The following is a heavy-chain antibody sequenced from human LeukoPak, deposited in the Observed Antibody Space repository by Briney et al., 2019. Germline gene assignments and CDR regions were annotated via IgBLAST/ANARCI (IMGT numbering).Heavy chain of an antibody. J-gene: IGHJ3*02. CDR3: ARPYSTGIRDPYDM. CDR2: ISPGDSVA. CDR1: GYSFTNYW. V-gene: IGHV5-51*01. Sequence: GESLTISSKASGYSFTNYWIARVRQMPGEGLELTGTISPGDSVARYSPAFHRQATFSVDGSISTAYLLWPSLQASATANYYGARPYSTGIRDPYDMWGQGTMVIVSS. D-gene: IGHD3-10*01.